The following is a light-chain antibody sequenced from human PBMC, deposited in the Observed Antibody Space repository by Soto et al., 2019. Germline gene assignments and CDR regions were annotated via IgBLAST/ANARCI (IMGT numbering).Light chain of an antibody. V-gene: IGKV1-5*03. CDR1: QSISSW. J-gene: IGKJ2*01. CDR3: QQYTSYSYT. Sequence: DVQMTQSPSTLSASVGDRVTITCRVSQSISSWLAWYQQKPGKAPKLLIHQASTLESGVPSRFSGSGFGTEFTLTISSVQPGDFATYYCQQYTSYSYTFGQGTRLEIK. CDR2: QAS.